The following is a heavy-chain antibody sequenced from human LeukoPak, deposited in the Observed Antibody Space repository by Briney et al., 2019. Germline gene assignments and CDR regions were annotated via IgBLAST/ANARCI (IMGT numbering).Heavy chain of an antibody. D-gene: IGHD6-13*01. J-gene: IGHJ3*01. Sequence: GGSLGLSCAASGFTFSGYWMTWVRQAPGTGLEWVTYMNEGGSEIYYLDSVKGRFTISRDNGKNSLYLQMNSLRVEDTAVYYCARGVYAFDVWGQGTMVTVSS. CDR3: ARGVYAFDV. V-gene: IGHV3-7*01. CDR2: MNEGGSEI. CDR1: GFTFSGYW.